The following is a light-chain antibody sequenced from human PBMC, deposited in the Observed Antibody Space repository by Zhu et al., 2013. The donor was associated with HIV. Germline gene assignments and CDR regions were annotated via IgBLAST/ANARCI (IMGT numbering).Light chain of an antibody. Sequence: IVMTQSPDSLAVSLGERATVNCRSSRSILFNSDNRNYLAWYQQKPGQPLKLLLYWASTRDSGVPDRFTGGGSGTDFTLTINGLQAEDVATYFCHQYFTMPPTFGGGTKVQI. CDR1: RSILFNSDNRNY. V-gene: IGKV4-1*01. CDR3: HQYFTMPPT. J-gene: IGKJ4*01. CDR2: WAS.